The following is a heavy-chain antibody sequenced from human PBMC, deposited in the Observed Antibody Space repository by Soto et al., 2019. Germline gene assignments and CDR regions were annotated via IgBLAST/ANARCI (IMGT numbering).Heavy chain of an antibody. D-gene: IGHD3-10*01. Sequence: WTWIRQPPGKVLEWLAYIHHSGTTNYNPSLTSRATISVDTSKNQLFLKLSSVTAADTAVYYCARLPAASGSVAWFDPWGQGTLVTVAS. CDR3: ARLPAASGSVAWFDP. J-gene: IGHJ5*02. V-gene: IGHV4-59*08. CDR2: IHHSGTT.